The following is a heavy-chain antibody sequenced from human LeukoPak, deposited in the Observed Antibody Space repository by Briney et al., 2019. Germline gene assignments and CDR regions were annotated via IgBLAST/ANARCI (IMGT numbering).Heavy chain of an antibody. V-gene: IGHV4-31*03. D-gene: IGHD1-1*01. J-gene: IGHJ4*02. CDR2: IGYTGDT. CDR3: ARVAAATTNPRFDF. Sequence: SETLSLTCTVSGDSISSGAYYWSWVRQLPEKGLDWIGYIGYTGDTYYNPSLRSRATISKDTSKTQFSLRLNSLTAADAAVYYCARVAAATTNPRFDFWGQGTLVTVSS. CDR1: GDSISSGAYY.